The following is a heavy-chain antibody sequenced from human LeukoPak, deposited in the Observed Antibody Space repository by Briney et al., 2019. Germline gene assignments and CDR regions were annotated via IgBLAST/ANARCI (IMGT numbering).Heavy chain of an antibody. Sequence: KPSETLSLTCTVSGGSISSYYWSWIRQPPGKGLEWIGYIYYSGSTNYNPSLKSRVTISVDTSKNQFSLKLSSVTAADTAVYYCARDENGYVWGSFRAWGQGTLVTVSS. CDR3: ARDENGYVWGSFRA. J-gene: IGHJ5*02. CDR2: IYYSGST. D-gene: IGHD3-16*02. CDR1: GGSISSYY. V-gene: IGHV4-59*12.